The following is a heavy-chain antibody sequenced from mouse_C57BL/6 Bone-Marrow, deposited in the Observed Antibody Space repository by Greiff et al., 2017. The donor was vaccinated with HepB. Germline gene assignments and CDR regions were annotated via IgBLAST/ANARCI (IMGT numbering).Heavy chain of an antibody. V-gene: IGHV5-15*01. CDR3: ARLYYYGSSYYWYFDV. Sequence: DVHLVESGGGLVQPGGSLKLSCAASGFTFSDYGMAWVRQAPRKGPEWVAFISNLAYSIYYADTVTGRFTISRENAKNTLYLEMSSLRSEDTAMYYCARLYYYGSSYYWYFDVWGTGTTVTVSS. CDR1: GFTFSDYG. J-gene: IGHJ1*03. D-gene: IGHD1-1*01. CDR2: ISNLAYSI.